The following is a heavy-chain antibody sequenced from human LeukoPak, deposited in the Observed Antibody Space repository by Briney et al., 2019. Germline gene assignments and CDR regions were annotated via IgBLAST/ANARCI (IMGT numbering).Heavy chain of an antibody. Sequence: GGSLRLSCAASGFTFSSYSMNWVRQAPGKGLEWVSSISSSSSYIYYADSVKGRLTISRDNAKNSLYLQMNSLRAEDTAVYYCARVRAYCGGDCSASFDYWGQGTLVTVSS. CDR3: ARVRAYCGGDCSASFDY. D-gene: IGHD2-21*02. V-gene: IGHV3-21*01. J-gene: IGHJ4*02. CDR2: ISSSSSYI. CDR1: GFTFSSYS.